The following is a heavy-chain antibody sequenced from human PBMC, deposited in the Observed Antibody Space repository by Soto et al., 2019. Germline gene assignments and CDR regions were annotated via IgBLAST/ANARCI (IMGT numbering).Heavy chain of an antibody. J-gene: IGHJ4*02. V-gene: IGHV3-21*01. D-gene: IGHD6-13*01. CDR2: ISSSSSYI. CDR1: GFTFSSYS. CDR3: ARDSASRGQLGEFDC. Sequence: EVQLVESGGGLVKPGGSLRLSCAASGFTFSSYSMNWIRQVPGKGLEWVSSISSSSSYIYYADSVKGYADSVKGRFTIYRDNAKNSLYLQMDGLRAEDTAVYYCARDSASRGQLGEFDCWGQGTLVTVSS.